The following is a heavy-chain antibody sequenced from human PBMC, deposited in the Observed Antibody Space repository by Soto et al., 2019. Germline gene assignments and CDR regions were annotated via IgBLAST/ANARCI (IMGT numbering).Heavy chain of an antibody. D-gene: IGHD6-13*01. Sequence: GASVKVSCKASGYTFTSYGISWVRQDPGQGLEWMGWISAYNGNTNYAQKLQGRVTMTTDTSTSTAYMELRSLRSDDTAVYYCANLIAAAGPTAGAFDIWGQGTMVTVSS. CDR1: GYTFTSYG. CDR3: ANLIAAAGPTAGAFDI. V-gene: IGHV1-18*04. J-gene: IGHJ3*02. CDR2: ISAYNGNT.